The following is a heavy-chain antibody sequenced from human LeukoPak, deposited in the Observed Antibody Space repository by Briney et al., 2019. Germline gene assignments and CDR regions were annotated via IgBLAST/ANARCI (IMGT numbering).Heavy chain of an antibody. J-gene: IGHJ3*02. D-gene: IGHD2-15*01. CDR1: GFTFSSYA. CDR2: ISYDGSNK. Sequence: GGSLRLSCAASGFTFSSYAMHWVRQAPGKGLEWVAVISYDGSNKYYADSVKGRFTISRDNSKNTLYLQMNSLRAEDTAVYYCARVSEWWGPGDIWGQGTMVTVSS. V-gene: IGHV3-30-3*01. CDR3: ARVSEWWGPGDI.